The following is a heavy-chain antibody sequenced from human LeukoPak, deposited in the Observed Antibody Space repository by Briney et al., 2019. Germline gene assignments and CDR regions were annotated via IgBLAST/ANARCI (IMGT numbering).Heavy chain of an antibody. D-gene: IGHD3-10*01. CDR1: GFIFETYW. V-gene: IGHV3-7*03. Sequence: GGSLRLSCAASGFIFETYWMNWVRQVPGEGLEWVANMKHDGSEEYYVGSVKGRFIISRDNANKLLYLQMNSLRAEDTAIYYCARKAAGWGVLDHWGQGLLVTVSS. CDR3: ARKAAGWGVLDH. CDR2: MKHDGSEE. J-gene: IGHJ4*02.